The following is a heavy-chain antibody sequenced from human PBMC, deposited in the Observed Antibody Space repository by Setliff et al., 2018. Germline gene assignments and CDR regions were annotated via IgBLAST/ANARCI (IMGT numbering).Heavy chain of an antibody. CDR1: GGSLSNYY. J-gene: IGHJ4*02. CDR2: INHSGIT. CDR3: ARVPARNSGYYFDY. V-gene: IGHV4-34*01. Sequence: SETLSLTCTVYGGSLSNYYWSWVRQPPGKGPEWIVEINHSGITNYNPSLKGRVTISVDTSKNQLSLKVNSVTVADTALYYCARVPARNSGYYFDYWGQGTLVTVSS. D-gene: IGHD4-4*01.